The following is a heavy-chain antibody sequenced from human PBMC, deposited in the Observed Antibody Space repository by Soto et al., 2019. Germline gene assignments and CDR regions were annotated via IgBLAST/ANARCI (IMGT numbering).Heavy chain of an antibody. CDR3: ARQEGTYYDILTGYYYYYYYGMDV. D-gene: IGHD3-9*01. J-gene: IGHJ6*02. V-gene: IGHV4-39*01. CDR1: GGSISSSSYY. CDR2: IYYSGST. Sequence: SETLSLTCTVSGGSISSSSYYWGWIRQPPVKGLEWIGSIYYSGSTYYNPSLKSRVTISVDTSKNQFSLKLSSVTAADTAVYYCARQEGTYYDILTGYYYYYYYGMDVWGQGTTVTVYS.